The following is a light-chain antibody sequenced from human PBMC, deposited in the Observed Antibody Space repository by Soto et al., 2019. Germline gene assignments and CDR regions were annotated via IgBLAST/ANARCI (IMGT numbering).Light chain of an antibody. CDR2: DVS. CDR3: QQYDYLPRT. Sequence: DIQMTQSPSSLSASVGDRVTITCQANENIGKYLNWYQQKPGKPPKLLIYDVSNLKTGVPSRFSGRGSGTEFTLTIASLQPEDFATYYCQQYDYLPRTFGQGTKVDI. V-gene: IGKV1-33*01. J-gene: IGKJ1*01. CDR1: ENIGKY.